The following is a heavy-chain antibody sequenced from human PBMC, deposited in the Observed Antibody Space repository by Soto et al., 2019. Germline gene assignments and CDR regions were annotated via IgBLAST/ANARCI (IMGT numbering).Heavy chain of an antibody. Sequence: TSETLSLTCTFSVGPVISFGYYGSCILEHPWKGLEWIGYIYYSGSTYYNPSLKSRVTISVDTSKHQFSLKLSSVTAADTAVYYCARDYYDILTGHQGFDPWGQGTLVTVSS. CDR3: ARDYYDILTGHQGFDP. D-gene: IGHD3-9*01. CDR2: IYYSGST. V-gene: IGHV4-31*03. J-gene: IGHJ5*02. CDR1: VGPVISFGYY.